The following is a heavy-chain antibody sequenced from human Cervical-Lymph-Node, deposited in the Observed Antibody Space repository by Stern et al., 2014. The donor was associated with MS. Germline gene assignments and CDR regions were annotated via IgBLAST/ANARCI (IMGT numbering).Heavy chain of an antibody. J-gene: IGHJ4*02. Sequence: VQLVESGPGLAKPSETLSLTCTVSGGSISNYYWSWIRQPPGKGLEWIGYIYYSGSTNYNPSLKSRVAMSLDTAQEQSSLQLPSVTAADTGVYYCARRGTTGIDYWGQGTLVTVSS. CDR2: IYYSGST. CDR3: ARRGTTGIDY. V-gene: IGHV4-59*08. CDR1: GGSISNYY. D-gene: IGHD4-17*01.